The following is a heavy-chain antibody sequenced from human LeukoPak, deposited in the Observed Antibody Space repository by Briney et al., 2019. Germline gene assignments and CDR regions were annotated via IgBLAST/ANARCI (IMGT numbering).Heavy chain of an antibody. V-gene: IGHV3-23*01. CDR2: ISGSGGST. CDR3: AKAPVTTCSGAYCYPFDY. Sequence: GGTLRLSCAASGFTFSSYGMSWVRQAPGKGLEWVSAISGSGGSTYYADSVKGRFTISRDSSKNTLYLQMNRLRAEDAAVYYCAKAPVTTCSGAYCYPFDYWGQGTLVTVSS. D-gene: IGHD2-21*01. J-gene: IGHJ4*02. CDR1: GFTFSSYG.